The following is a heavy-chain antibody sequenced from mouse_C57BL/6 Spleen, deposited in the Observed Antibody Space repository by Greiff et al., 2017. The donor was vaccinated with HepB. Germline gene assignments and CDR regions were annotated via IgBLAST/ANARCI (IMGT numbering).Heavy chain of an antibody. D-gene: IGHD2-4*01. V-gene: IGHV1-55*01. CDR1: GYTFTSYW. CDR3: ARRSYDYLYAMDY. CDR2: IYPGSGST. J-gene: IGHJ4*01. Sequence: VQLQQSGAELVKPGASVKMSCKASGYTFTSYWITWVKQRPGQGLEWIGDIYPGSGSTNYNEKFKSKATLTVDTSSSTAYMQLSSLTSEDSAVYYCARRSYDYLYAMDYWGQGTSVTVSS.